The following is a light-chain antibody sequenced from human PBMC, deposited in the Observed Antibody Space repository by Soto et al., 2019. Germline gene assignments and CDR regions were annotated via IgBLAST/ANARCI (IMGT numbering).Light chain of an antibody. CDR2: DAS. Sequence: DIQMTQSPATLSASVGDRVTITCRASQSISSWLAWYQQKAGKAPKLLIYDASNLESGVPSRFSGSGSGTEFPLTISRLQPDDFATYYCQQYDNYSATFGQGTKVEIK. CDR3: QQYDNYSAT. V-gene: IGKV1-5*01. J-gene: IGKJ1*01. CDR1: QSISSW.